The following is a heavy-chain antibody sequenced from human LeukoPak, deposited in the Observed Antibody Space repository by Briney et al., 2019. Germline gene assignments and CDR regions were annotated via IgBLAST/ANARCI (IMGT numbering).Heavy chain of an antibody. CDR1: GYTFTNYD. J-gene: IGHJ6*03. V-gene: IGHV1-18*01. Sequence: ASVKVSCKTSGYTFTNYDIYWVRQAPGQGLECMGWISGYTGDTKYAQILQGRFTVTTDTSTSTAYMELSSLRSEDTAVYYCARAAGVLRYFDWSRRGYYYYYMDVWGKGTTVTISS. D-gene: IGHD3-9*01. CDR2: ISGYTGDT. CDR3: ARAAGVLRYFDWSRRGYYYYYMDV.